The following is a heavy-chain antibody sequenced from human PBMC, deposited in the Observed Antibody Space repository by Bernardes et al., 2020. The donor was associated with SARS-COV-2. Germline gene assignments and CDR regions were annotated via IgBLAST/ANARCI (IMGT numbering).Heavy chain of an antibody. CDR3: VKDLRRAVAGTGALDP. J-gene: IGHJ5*02. D-gene: IGHD6-19*01. CDR2: ISTNGGSS. V-gene: IGHV3-64D*06. CDR1: GFIFSNYA. Sequence: GGSLRLSCSASGFIFSNYAMHWVRQAPGKGLEYVSAISTNGGSSYYADSVKGRFTISRDNSKNTLYLQMSSLRVEDTAVYYCVKDLRRAVAGTGALDPWGQGTLVSVSS.